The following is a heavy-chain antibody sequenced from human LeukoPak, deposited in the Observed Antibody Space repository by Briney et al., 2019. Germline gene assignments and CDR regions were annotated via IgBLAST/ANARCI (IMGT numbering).Heavy chain of an antibody. CDR2: VYHSGAT. Sequence: PSETLSLTCTASGDSISSTGCWTWVRQPPGEGLEWIGEVYHSGATNYNPSLKSRVTMSVDKSKNQFSLKVNSVTAADTAVYYCARGYCSSTSCYKSRDDAFDIWGQGTMVTVSS. D-gene: IGHD2-2*02. CDR1: GDSISSTGC. CDR3: ARGYCSSTSCYKSRDDAFDI. V-gene: IGHV4-4*02. J-gene: IGHJ3*02.